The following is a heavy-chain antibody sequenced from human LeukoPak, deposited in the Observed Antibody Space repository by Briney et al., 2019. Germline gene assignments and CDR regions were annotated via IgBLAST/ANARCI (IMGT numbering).Heavy chain of an antibody. CDR2: IYYSGST. J-gene: IGHJ6*03. CDR3: ARVGYSYGQQYYYYMDV. CDR1: GGSINNYF. Sequence: SETLSLTCAVSGGSINNYFWSWIRQPPGKGLEWIGYIYYSGSTNYNPSLKSRVTISVDTSKNQFSLKLSSVTAADTAVYYCARVGYSYGQQYYYYMDVWGKGTTVTVSS. V-gene: IGHV4-59*01. D-gene: IGHD5-18*01.